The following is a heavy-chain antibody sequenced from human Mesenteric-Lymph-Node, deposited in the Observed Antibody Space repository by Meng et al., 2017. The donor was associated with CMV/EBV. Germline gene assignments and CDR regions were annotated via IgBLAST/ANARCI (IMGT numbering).Heavy chain of an antibody. D-gene: IGHD6-13*01. Sequence: GGSLRLSCAASGFTFSSYSMNWVRQAPGKGLEWVSSISSSSTIYYADSVKGRFTISRDNAKNSLYLQMNSLRAEDTAVYYCARGDIAAANWGQGTLVTVSS. CDR2: ISSSSTI. J-gene: IGHJ4*02. CDR1: GFTFSSYS. V-gene: IGHV3-69-1*01. CDR3: ARGDIAAAN.